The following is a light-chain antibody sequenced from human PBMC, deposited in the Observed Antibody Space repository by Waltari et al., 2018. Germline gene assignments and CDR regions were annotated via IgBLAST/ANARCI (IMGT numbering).Light chain of an antibody. V-gene: IGLV3-25*03. CDR3: QSADRNGVV. CDR1: TLPRQD. Sequence: SYKLTQAPSVSVSPGQTARITCSGETLPRQDAYWYQQKPGEAPGMVIFKDNERPSGIPGRFAGSSSGTTVTLTISGVQAEDEADYFCQSADRNGVVFGGGTKLTVL. CDR2: KDN. J-gene: IGLJ3*02.